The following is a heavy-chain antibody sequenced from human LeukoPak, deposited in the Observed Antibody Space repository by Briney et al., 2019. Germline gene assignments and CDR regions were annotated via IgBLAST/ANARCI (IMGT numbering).Heavy chain of an antibody. Sequence: GGSLRLSCAASGFTFSNYGMNWVRQAPGKGLEWVSFTDTSGNYIYYGDSVKDRFTISRDNAKNLVFLQMNGLRAEDTAVYYCARGRSITLLRGVAMSDGFDIWGQGAMVAVSS. CDR2: TDTSGNYI. CDR1: GFTFSNYG. CDR3: ARGRSITLLRGVAMSDGFDI. D-gene: IGHD3-10*01. J-gene: IGHJ3*02. V-gene: IGHV3-21*01.